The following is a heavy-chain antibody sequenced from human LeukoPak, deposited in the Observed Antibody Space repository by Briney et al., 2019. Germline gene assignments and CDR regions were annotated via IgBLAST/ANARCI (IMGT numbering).Heavy chain of an antibody. D-gene: IGHD4-17*01. CDR2: IWYDGSNK. J-gene: IGHJ4*02. CDR3: ARARDGDYLDY. V-gene: IGHV3-33*01. CDR1: GFTFSSYG. Sequence: PGRSLRHSCAASGFTFSSYGMHWVRQAPAKGLEWVAVIWYDGSNKYYADSVKGRFTISRDNSKNTLYLQMNSLRAEDTAVYYCARARDGDYLDYWGQGTLVTVSS.